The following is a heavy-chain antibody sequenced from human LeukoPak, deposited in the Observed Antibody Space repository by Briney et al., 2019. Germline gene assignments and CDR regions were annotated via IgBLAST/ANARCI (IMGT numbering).Heavy chain of an antibody. CDR2: MNPNSGNT. J-gene: IGHJ5*02. CDR3: ARGAVPANWFDP. CDR1: GYTFTGYY. Sequence: ASVKVSCKASGYTFTGYYMHWVRQAPGQGLEWMGWMNPNSGNTGYAQKFQGRVTMTRNTSISTAYMELSSLRSEDTAVYYCARGAVPANWFDPWGQGTLVTVSS. V-gene: IGHV1-8*02. D-gene: IGHD4-17*01.